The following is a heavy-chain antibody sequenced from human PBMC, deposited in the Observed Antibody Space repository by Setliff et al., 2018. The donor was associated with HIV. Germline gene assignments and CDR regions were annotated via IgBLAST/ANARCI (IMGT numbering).Heavy chain of an antibody. D-gene: IGHD3-22*01. CDR1: GFTFSDSV. CDR3: AREGGSSGYCGYFDY. Sequence: PGGSRRLSCTASGFTFSDSVMHWVRQPPGKGLEWVAAISVDGSGKFSADSVKGRFTISRDNSRNTLYLQMNSLRDEDTAVYYCAREGGSSGYCGYFDYWGRGTLVTVSS. CDR2: ISVDGSGK. J-gene: IGHJ4*03. V-gene: IGHV3-30*01.